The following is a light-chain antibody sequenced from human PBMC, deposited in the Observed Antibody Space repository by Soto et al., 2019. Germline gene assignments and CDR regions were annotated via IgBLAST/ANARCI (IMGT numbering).Light chain of an antibody. J-gene: IGKJ1*01. CDR1: QDIRSD. CDR3: LQDHTYPWT. V-gene: IGKV1-6*01. Sequence: AIPVTQSPSSLSASVGDRVTISCRASQDIRSDLCWYQQEPRKAPKMLIFAASNLQSGVPSRFSGNASGTTFTLTISSLQPEDVATYYCLQDHTYPWTFGQGTRVEI. CDR2: AAS.